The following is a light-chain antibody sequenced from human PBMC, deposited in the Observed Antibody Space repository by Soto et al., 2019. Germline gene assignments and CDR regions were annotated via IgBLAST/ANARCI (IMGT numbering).Light chain of an antibody. CDR2: AAS. V-gene: IGKV1-8*01. J-gene: IGKJ3*01. Sequence: AIRMTQSPSSLSASTGDRVTITCRASQGISSYLAWYQQKPGKAPKLLIYAASTLQSGVPSRFSGSGSGTEFTLTNSCLQSEDFATYYCQQYYSYPGTFGRGTKVDIK. CDR3: QQYYSYPGT. CDR1: QGISSY.